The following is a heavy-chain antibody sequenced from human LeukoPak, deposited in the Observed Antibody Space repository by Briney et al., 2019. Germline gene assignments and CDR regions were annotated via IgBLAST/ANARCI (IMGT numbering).Heavy chain of an antibody. CDR1: GGSFSSNA. CDR3: ARLTIGDYGDRESGFDY. V-gene: IGHV1-69*13. Sequence: SVKVSCKASGGSFSSNAISWVRQAPGQGLEWMGGILPIVNTADYARKFQGRVTITADESTSTAYMDLSSLRSEDTAVYYCARLTIGDYGDRESGFDYWGQGTLVTVSS. CDR2: ILPIVNTA. D-gene: IGHD4-17*01. J-gene: IGHJ4*02.